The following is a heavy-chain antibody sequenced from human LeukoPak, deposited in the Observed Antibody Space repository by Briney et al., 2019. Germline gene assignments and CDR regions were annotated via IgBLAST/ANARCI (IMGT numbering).Heavy chain of an antibody. V-gene: IGHV4-59*01. D-gene: IGHD3-10*01. CDR1: GGSISSYY. Sequence: SETLSLTCTVSGGSISSYYWSWIRQPPGKGLEWIGYIYYSGSTNYNPSLKSRVTISVDTSKNQFSLKLSSVTAADTAVYYCARDCYGSGSYYNSPGYYYYYGMDVWGQGTTVTVSS. J-gene: IGHJ6*02. CDR3: ARDCYGSGSYYNSPGYYYYYGMDV. CDR2: IYYSGST.